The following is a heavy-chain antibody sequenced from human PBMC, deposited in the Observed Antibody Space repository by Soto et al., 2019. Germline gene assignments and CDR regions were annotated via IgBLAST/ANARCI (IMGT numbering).Heavy chain of an antibody. CDR2: FIPIFGTS. J-gene: IGHJ6*02. CDR3: ARGELKTGSVPYSMDV. Sequence: QVQLVQSGAEVKNPGSSVKVSCKAYGGTFSTYGISWVRQAPGQGLEWMGGFIPIFGTSNYAQKFQGRLTIRADEPTSTAYMELSSLRSDDTAVYYCARGELKTGSVPYSMDVWGQGTTVAVSS. D-gene: IGHD1-1*01. V-gene: IGHV1-69*01. CDR1: GGTFSTYG.